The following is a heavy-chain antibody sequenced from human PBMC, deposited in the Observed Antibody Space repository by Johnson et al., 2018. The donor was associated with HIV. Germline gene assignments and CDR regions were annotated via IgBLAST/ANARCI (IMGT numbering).Heavy chain of an antibody. CDR2: INWNGGST. D-gene: IGHD5-24*01. CDR3: AREMAATNAWALDI. V-gene: IGHV3-20*04. CDR1: GFTFDDYG. Sequence: MQLVESGGGVVRPGGSLGLSCAASGFTFDDYGMNWVRQAPGKGLEWVSGINWNGGSTGYAASVKGRFTISRDNSKNTLYLQMNSLRAEDTAVYYCAREMAATNAWALDIWGQGTMVTVSS. J-gene: IGHJ3*02.